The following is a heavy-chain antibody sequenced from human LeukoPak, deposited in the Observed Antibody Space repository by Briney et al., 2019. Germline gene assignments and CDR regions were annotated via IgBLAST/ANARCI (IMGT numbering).Heavy chain of an antibody. Sequence: GASVKVSRKASGGTFSSYAISWVRQAPGQGLEWMGGIIPIFGTANYAQKFQGRVTITTDESTSTAYMELSSLRSEDTAVYYCATGTKYCSGTSCYPHFAYWGQGTLVTVSS. CDR2: IIPIFGTA. D-gene: IGHD2-2*01. J-gene: IGHJ4*02. CDR3: ATGTKYCSGTSCYPHFAY. V-gene: IGHV1-69*05. CDR1: GGTFSSYA.